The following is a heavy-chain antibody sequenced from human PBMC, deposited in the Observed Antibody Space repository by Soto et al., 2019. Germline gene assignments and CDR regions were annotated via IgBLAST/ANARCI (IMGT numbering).Heavy chain of an antibody. CDR2: TTYDGGIK. V-gene: IGHV3-30*03. J-gene: IGHJ6*02. Sequence: QGQLVESGGGVVQPGRSLRLSCAASGFSFSSYGMEWVRLAPGKGLEWVAVTTYDGGIKHYVDSVKGRFTISRDNSKNTLYLQMNSLRVEDTATYYCAGALENPYFYYGLNVWGQGTTVTVSS. CDR1: GFSFSSYG. CDR3: AGALENPYFYYGLNV. D-gene: IGHD1-1*01.